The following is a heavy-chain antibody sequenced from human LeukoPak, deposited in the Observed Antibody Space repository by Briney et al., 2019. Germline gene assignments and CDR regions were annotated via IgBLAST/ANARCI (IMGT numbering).Heavy chain of an antibody. J-gene: IGHJ3*02. Sequence: PSETLSLTCAVYGGSFSGYYWSWIRQPPGKGLGWIGEINHSGSTNYNPSLKSRVTISVDTSKNQFSLKLSSVTAADTAVYYCARELWSSGWYRLGAFDIWGQGTMVTVSS. CDR3: ARELWSSGWYRLGAFDI. V-gene: IGHV4-34*01. CDR1: GGSFSGYY. CDR2: INHSGST. D-gene: IGHD6-19*01.